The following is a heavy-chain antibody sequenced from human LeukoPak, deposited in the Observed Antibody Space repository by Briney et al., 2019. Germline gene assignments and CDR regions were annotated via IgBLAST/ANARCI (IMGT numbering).Heavy chain of an antibody. CDR2: INWNGGST. Sequence: GGSLRLSCAASGFTFNDYGMSWVRQAPGKGMEWVSGINWNGGSTGYADSVKGRFTISRDNAKNSLYLQMNSLRAEDTALYHCARDMEGSGSYSDYWGQGTLVTVSS. J-gene: IGHJ4*02. CDR3: ARDMEGSGSYSDY. V-gene: IGHV3-20*01. CDR1: GFTFNDYG. D-gene: IGHD3-10*01.